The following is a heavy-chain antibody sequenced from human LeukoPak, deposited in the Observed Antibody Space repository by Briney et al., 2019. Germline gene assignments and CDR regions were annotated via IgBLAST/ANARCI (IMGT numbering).Heavy chain of an antibody. Sequence: SQTLSLTCTVSGGSISSGGYYWSWIRQHPGRGLEWIGYNYYSGSTYFNPSLKSRVTISADTSKNQFSLTLSSVTAADTAVYYCARARSAAGNFDYWGQGTLVTVSS. J-gene: IGHJ4*02. V-gene: IGHV4-31*03. CDR3: ARARSAAGNFDY. D-gene: IGHD6-13*01. CDR1: GGSISSGGYY. CDR2: NYYSGST.